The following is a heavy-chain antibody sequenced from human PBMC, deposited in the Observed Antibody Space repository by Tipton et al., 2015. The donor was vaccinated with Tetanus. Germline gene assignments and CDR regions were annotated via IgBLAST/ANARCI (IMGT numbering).Heavy chain of an antibody. CDR3: ARDGGFLSGFYAFDF. CDR1: RYTFTAYY. Sequence: QYGAEVKKPGASVKVSCKASRYTFTAYYMQWVRQAPGQGLEWMGWINPNSGGTNYDLKFQGRVTMTRDTSITTAYMELSNLRSDGTAVYYCARDGGFLSGFYAFDFWGQGTIVTVSS. D-gene: IGHD3-3*01. J-gene: IGHJ3*01. V-gene: IGHV1-2*02. CDR2: INPNSGGT.